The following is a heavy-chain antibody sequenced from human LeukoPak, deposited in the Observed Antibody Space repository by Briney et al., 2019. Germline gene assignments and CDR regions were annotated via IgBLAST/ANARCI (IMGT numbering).Heavy chain of an antibody. J-gene: IGHJ4*02. Sequence: PGGSLRLSCAASGFTFSSYWMSWVRQAPGKGLEWVANIKQDGSEKYYVDSVKGRFTISRDNSKNTLYLQMNSLRAEDTAVYYCAKDSSRFMVRVHPFDYWGQGTLVTVSS. D-gene: IGHD3-10*01. CDR3: AKDSSRFMVRVHPFDY. V-gene: IGHV3-7*03. CDR2: IKQDGSEK. CDR1: GFTFSSYW.